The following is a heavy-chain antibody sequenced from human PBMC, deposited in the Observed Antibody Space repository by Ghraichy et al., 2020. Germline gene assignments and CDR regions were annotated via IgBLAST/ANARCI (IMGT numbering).Heavy chain of an antibody. CDR2: INAGNGNT. CDR1: GYTFTSYA. V-gene: IGHV1-3*01. J-gene: IGHJ2*01. CDR3: ARVRTGEGYFDL. Sequence: ASVKVSCKASGYTFTSYAMHWVRQAPGQRLEWMGWINAGNGNTKYSQKFQGRVTITRDTSASTAYMELSSLRSEDTAVYYCARVRTGEGYFDLWGRDTLVTVSS. D-gene: IGHD7-27*01.